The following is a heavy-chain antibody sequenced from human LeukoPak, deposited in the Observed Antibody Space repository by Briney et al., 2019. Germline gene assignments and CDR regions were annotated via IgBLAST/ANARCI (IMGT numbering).Heavy chain of an antibody. V-gene: IGHV3-23*01. CDR3: ARDPETGAGDN. D-gene: IGHD7-27*01. CDR1: GFSFSSYA. J-gene: IGHJ4*02. Sequence: GGSLRLSCAASGFSFSSYAMSWVRQAPGKGLEWVSTISGSGGSTHYVDSVKGRFTISRDNSKLTLYLQLNSLRVEDTAVYYCARDPETGAGDNWGQGTLVTASS. CDR2: ISGSGGST.